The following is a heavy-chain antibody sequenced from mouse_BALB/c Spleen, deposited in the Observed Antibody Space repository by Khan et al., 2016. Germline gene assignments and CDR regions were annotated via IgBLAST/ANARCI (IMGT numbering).Heavy chain of an antibody. CDR1: GYTFSNYS. V-gene: IGHV1-9*01. J-gene: IGHJ1*01. CDR2: IIPGSGRT. CDR3: ARRGDVARSFDD. Sequence: QVQLQQSGPELVKPGASVKMSCKATGYTFSNYSIDWIKQRPGHGLEWIGEIIPGSGRTIYTEKFKGKATFTVDTSSSTAYIQLSSLTSEDSAVSYCARRGDVARSFDDWGPGTTVTVSS.